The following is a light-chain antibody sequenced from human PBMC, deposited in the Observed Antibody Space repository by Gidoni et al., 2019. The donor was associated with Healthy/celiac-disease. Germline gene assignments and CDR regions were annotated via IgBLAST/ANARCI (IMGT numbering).Light chain of an antibody. CDR2: AAS. J-gene: IGKJ1*01. Sequence: DIQLTQSPSFLSASVGDRVTITCRASQGISSYLAWYQQKPGKAPKLLIYAASTLQSGVPSRFSGSGSGTDFTLAISSLQPEDFATYYCQQSNSYPQTFXQXTKVEIK. V-gene: IGKV1-9*01. CDR1: QGISSY. CDR3: QQSNSYPQT.